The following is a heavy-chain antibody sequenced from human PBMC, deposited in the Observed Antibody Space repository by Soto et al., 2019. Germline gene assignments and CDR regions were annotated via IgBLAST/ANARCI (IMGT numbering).Heavy chain of an antibody. CDR1: GYTFTSYY. Sequence: ASVKVSCKASGYTFTSYYMHWVRQAPGQGLEWMGGIIPIFGTANYAQKFQGRVTITADESTSTAYMELSSLRSEDTAVYYCASLLNSGYDRDYWGQGTLVTVSS. CDR3: ASLLNSGYDRDY. D-gene: IGHD5-12*01. J-gene: IGHJ4*02. CDR2: IIPIFGTA. V-gene: IGHV1-69*13.